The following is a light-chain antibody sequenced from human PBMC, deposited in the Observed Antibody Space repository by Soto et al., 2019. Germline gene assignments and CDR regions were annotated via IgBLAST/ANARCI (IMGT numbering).Light chain of an antibody. CDR2: WAS. CDR1: QTISYTSINKTY. V-gene: IGKV4-1*01. CDR3: QQYFSYPLT. Sequence: DIVMTQSLDSLAVSLGERATISCKSSQTISYTSINKTYLAWYQQRPGQPPKLLIYWASIRGSGVPDRLSGSGFGTDFTLTISSLQTEDVAVYYCQQYFSYPLTFGGGTKVEVK. J-gene: IGKJ4*01.